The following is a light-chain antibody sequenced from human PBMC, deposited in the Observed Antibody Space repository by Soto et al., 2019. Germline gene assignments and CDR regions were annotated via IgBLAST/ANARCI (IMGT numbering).Light chain of an antibody. CDR3: MQGTHWPWT. J-gene: IGKJ1*01. Sequence: DVVMTQSPLSLPVTLGQPASISCRSSQGLVYSDGNTYLNWFHQRPGQAPRRLIYMISKRDSGVPDRFSGSGSGTDFTLTISGVEAEDVGIYYCMQGTHWPWTFGQGTKVEMK. CDR1: QGLVYSDGNTY. CDR2: MIS. V-gene: IGKV2-30*01.